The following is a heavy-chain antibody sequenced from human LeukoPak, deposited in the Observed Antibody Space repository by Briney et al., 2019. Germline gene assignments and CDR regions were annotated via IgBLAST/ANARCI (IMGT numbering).Heavy chain of an antibody. Sequence: SVKVSCRASGFTFTSSAVQWVRQARGQRLEWIGWIVVGSGNTNYAQKFQERVTITRDMSTSTAYMELSSLRSEDTAVYYCAAEIAAAGTSYWGQGTLVTVSS. D-gene: IGHD6-13*01. J-gene: IGHJ4*02. CDR1: GFTFTSSA. V-gene: IGHV1-58*01. CDR3: AAEIAAAGTSY. CDR2: IVVGSGNT.